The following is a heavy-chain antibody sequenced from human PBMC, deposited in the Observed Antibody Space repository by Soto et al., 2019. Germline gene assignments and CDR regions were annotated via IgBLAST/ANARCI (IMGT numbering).Heavy chain of an antibody. CDR2: ISAYNGNT. V-gene: IGHV1-18*01. D-gene: IGHD1-26*01. CDR1: GYTFTSYG. Sequence: GPSVKVSCKASGYTFTSYGISWVRQAPGQGLEWMGWISAYNGNTNYAQKLQGRVTMTTDTSTSTAYMELSSLRSEDTAVYYCALKSIVGVTWGQGTLVTVSS. CDR3: ALKSIVGVT. J-gene: IGHJ4*02.